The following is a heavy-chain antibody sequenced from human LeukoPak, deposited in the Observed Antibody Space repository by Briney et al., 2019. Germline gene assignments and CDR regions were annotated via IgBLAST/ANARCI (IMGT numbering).Heavy chain of an antibody. CDR3: AREGLFFEY. Sequence: PGGSLRLSCTASGFIFSTYWMAWVRQAPGKGLEWVANIKNDGSEKYYVDSLKGRFTISRANAKNSLFLQMNSLRAEDTAVYYCAREGLFFEYWGRGTLVTVSS. CDR2: IKNDGSEK. J-gene: IGHJ4*02. V-gene: IGHV3-7*04. D-gene: IGHD3-22*01. CDR1: GFIFSTYW.